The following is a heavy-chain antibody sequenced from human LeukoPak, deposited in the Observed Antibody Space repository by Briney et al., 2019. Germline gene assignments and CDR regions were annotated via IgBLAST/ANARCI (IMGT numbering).Heavy chain of an antibody. CDR2: ISYDGRNK. CDR1: GFTFSSYA. J-gene: IGHJ4*01. CDR3: AVKVGAPY. V-gene: IGHV3-30*04. Sequence: HGGWLNLFCAASGFTFSSYAMRWVRQAPGKGLEWVALISYDGRNKYYADSVKGRFTISRDNSKNTLYLQMDSLRDEDTAVYYCAVKVGAPYWGQG. D-gene: IGHD1-26*01.